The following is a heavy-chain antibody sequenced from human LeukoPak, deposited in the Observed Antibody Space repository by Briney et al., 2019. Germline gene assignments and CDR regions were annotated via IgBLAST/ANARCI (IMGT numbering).Heavy chain of an antibody. V-gene: IGHV1-69*13. J-gene: IGHJ4*02. Sequence: ASVKVSCKASGGTSSSYAISWVRQAPGQGLEWMGGIIPIFGTANYAQKFQGRVTITADESTSTAYMELSSLRSEDTAMYYCARDLLRLQYNYFDYWGQGTLVTVSS. CDR1: GGTSSSYA. D-gene: IGHD5-24*01. CDR2: IIPIFGTA. CDR3: ARDLLRLQYNYFDY.